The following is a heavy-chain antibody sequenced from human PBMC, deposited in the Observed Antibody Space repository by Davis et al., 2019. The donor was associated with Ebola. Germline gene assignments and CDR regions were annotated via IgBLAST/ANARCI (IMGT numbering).Heavy chain of an antibody. Sequence: AASVKVSCKVSGGSFTNYALSWVRQAPGQGLEWMGTIIPVFATANYAQKFQGRVTITADKSTSTAYLELSSLRSEDTAVYYCATASSDYHYYYAMDVWGQGTTVTVSS. CDR3: ATASSDYHYYYAMDV. D-gene: IGHD3-22*01. V-gene: IGHV1-69*06. J-gene: IGHJ6*02. CDR2: IIPVFATA. CDR1: GGSFTNYA.